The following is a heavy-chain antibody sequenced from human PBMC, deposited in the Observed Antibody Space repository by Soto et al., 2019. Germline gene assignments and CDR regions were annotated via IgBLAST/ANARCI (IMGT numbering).Heavy chain of an antibody. CDR2: LSDRGDTT. V-gene: IGHV3-23*01. J-gene: IGHJ4*02. D-gene: IGHD6-13*01. Sequence: GGSLRLSCSASGFTFSYYAMGWVRQAPGKGLEWVSVLSDRGDTTYYSDSVKGRFTISRDNSNNALFLHMSSLRGEDTAIYYCAKDARRTDRWYYFDYWGQGALVTGSS. CDR1: GFTFSYYA. CDR3: AKDARRTDRWYYFDY.